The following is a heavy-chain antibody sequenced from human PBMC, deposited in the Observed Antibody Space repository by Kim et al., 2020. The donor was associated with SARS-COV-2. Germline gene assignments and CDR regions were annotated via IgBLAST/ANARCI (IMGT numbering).Heavy chain of an antibody. CDR1: GFTFSSYG. Sequence: GGSLRLSCAASGFTFSSYGMHWVRQAPGKGLEWVAVISYDGSNKYYADSVKGRFTISRDNSKNTLYLQMNSLRAEDTAVYYCAKDLVDTAMVYWPRGNFDYWGQGTLVTVSS. D-gene: IGHD5-18*01. J-gene: IGHJ4*02. CDR2: ISYDGSNK. CDR3: AKDLVDTAMVYWPRGNFDY. V-gene: IGHV3-30*18.